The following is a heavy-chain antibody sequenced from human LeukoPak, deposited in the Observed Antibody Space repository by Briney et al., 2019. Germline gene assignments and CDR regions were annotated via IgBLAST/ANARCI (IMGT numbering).Heavy chain of an antibody. J-gene: IGHJ2*01. V-gene: IGHV3-74*01. CDR2: IAGDGSST. D-gene: IGHD1/OR15-1a*01. Sequence: GGSLRLSCTASGFSFSSYWMHWVRQAPGKGLVWVSRIAGDGSSTTYADSVKGRFTISRDNAKNTLYLQMNSLRAEDTAMYYCAREYELPQLWYFDLWGRGTLVTVSS. CDR1: GFSFSSYW. CDR3: AREYELPQLWYFDL.